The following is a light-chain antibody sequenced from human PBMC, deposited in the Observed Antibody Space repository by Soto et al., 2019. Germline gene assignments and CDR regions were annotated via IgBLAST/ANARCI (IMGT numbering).Light chain of an antibody. CDR3: CSYTNFNTFGGV. J-gene: IGLJ2*01. Sequence: QSVLTQPASVSGSPGQSITISCTGTSSDVGSYNLVSWYQQHPGKAPKLLIYEGSKWPSGVSHRFSGSKSGNTASLTISGLQAEVEADYYRCSYTNFNTFGGVFGGGTKLTVL. V-gene: IGLV2-23*03. CDR2: EGS. CDR1: SSDVGSYNL.